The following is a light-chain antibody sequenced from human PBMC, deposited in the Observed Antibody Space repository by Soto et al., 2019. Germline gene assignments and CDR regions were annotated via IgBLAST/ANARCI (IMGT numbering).Light chain of an antibody. Sequence: IVLTQSPGTLSLSPGERATLSCRASQSVSDNYLAWYQHKPGQAPRLLIYDASTRASAIPDRYSGSGYGTDFTLTVTSLEPEDFAVYYGQQYGSSPYAFGQGTKLEIK. CDR1: QSVSDNY. CDR2: DAS. J-gene: IGKJ2*01. CDR3: QQYGSSPYA. V-gene: IGKV3-20*01.